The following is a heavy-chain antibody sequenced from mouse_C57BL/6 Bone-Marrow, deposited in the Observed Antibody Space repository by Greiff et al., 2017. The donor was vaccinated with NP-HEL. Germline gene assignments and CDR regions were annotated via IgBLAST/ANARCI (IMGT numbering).Heavy chain of an antibody. CDR3: AAYDGYPWFAY. J-gene: IGHJ3*01. D-gene: IGHD2-3*01. CDR1: GYTFTDYN. CDR2: INPNNGGT. Sequence: VQLQQSGPELVKPGASVKIPCKASGYTFTDYNMDWVKQSHGKSLEWIGDINPNNGGTIYNQKFKGKATLTVDKSSSTAYMELRSLTSEDTAVYYCAAYDGYPWFAYWGQGTLVTVSA. V-gene: IGHV1-18*01.